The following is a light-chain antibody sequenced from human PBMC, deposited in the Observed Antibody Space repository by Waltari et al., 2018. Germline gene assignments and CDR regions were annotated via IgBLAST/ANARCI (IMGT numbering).Light chain of an antibody. Sequence: QSVLTQPPSVSGAPGQRVTISCSGSGSNIGAGYDVHWYRQLPGKAPTLLIYGVNTRPPGVSDRFSGSQFDTSASLAIAGLQADDEADDYGQSYDTTLSVVFGGGTKLTVL. V-gene: IGLV1-40*01. CDR1: GSNIGAGYD. CDR3: QSYDTTLSVV. CDR2: GVN. J-gene: IGLJ2*01.